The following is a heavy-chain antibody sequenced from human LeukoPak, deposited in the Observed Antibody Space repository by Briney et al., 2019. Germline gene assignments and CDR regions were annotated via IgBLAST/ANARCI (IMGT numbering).Heavy chain of an antibody. CDR1: GGSFSGYY. V-gene: IGHV4-34*01. CDR2: INHSGST. CDR3: ARDSSIIVGANYYMDV. J-gene: IGHJ6*03. Sequence: SETLSLTCAVYGGSFSGYYWSWIRQPPGKGLEWIGEINHSGSTYYNPSLKSRVTISVNTSKNQFSLKLSSVTAADTAVYYCARDSSIIVGANYYMDVWGKGTTVTVSS. D-gene: IGHD1-26*01.